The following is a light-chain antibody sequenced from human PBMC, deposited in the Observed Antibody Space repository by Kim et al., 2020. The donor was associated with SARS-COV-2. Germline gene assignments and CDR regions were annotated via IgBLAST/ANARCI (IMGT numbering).Light chain of an antibody. CDR1: SANIGSNY. Sequence: GQMITISYSGSSANIGSNYVYWYQQFPGTAPKVLIYRSNQRPSGVPDRFSGSKSGTSASRAISGLRSEDEADYYCAAWDDSLSGVVFGGGTQLTVL. CDR2: RSN. V-gene: IGLV1-47*01. CDR3: AAWDDSLSGVV. J-gene: IGLJ2*01.